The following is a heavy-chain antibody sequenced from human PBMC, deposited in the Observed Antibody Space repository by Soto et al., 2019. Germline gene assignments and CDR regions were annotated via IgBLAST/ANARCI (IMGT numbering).Heavy chain of an antibody. J-gene: IGHJ5*02. CDR2: ISYDGSNK. CDR3: ARDRTRYSSGWKGWFDP. Sequence: QVQLVESGGGVVQPGRSLRLSCAASGFTFSSYAMHWVRQAPGKGLEWVAVISYDGSNKYYADSVKGRFTISRDNSKNTLYLQMNSLRAEDTAVYYCARDRTRYSSGWKGWFDPWGQGTLVTVSS. D-gene: IGHD6-19*01. CDR1: GFTFSSYA. V-gene: IGHV3-30-3*01.